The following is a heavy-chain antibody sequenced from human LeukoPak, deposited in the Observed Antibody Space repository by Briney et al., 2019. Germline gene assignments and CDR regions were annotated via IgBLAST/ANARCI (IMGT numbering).Heavy chain of an antibody. CDR1: GFTFSNFW. Sequence: GGSLRLSCTVSGFTFSNFWMSWVRQAPGKGLERVANIKDDGSAKFYLASVEGRFTISRDNAKSSLYLQMNSLRAEDTAVYYCARVLEMASYWGQGTLVTVSS. V-gene: IGHV3-7*01. J-gene: IGHJ4*02. CDR3: ARVLEMASY. D-gene: IGHD5-24*01. CDR2: IKDDGSAK.